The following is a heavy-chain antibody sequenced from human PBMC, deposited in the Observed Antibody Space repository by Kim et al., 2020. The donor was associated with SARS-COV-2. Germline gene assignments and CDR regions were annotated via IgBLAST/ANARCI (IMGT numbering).Heavy chain of an antibody. Sequence: GGSLRLSCAASGFTFSSYGMHWVRQAPGKGLEWVAVISYDGSNKYYADSVKGRFTISRDNSKNTLYLQMNSLRAEDTAVYYCAKEDYYDSSGPRRRYYFDYWGQRTLVTVSS. D-gene: IGHD3-22*01. V-gene: IGHV3-30*18. CDR3: AKEDYYDSSGPRRRYYFDY. CDR2: ISYDGSNK. CDR1: GFTFSSYG. J-gene: IGHJ4*01.